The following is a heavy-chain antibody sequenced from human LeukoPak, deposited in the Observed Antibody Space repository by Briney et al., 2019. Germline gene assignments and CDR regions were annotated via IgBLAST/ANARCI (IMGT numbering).Heavy chain of an antibody. Sequence: GSLRLSCEASGFTFSAYAMTWVRQAPGKGLEWVSAISGSTHTTYYADSVKGRFTISRDNSKDTLYLQMNSLRAEDTAVYYCAKDREGGYDYVWGSYSFDYWGQGTLVTVSS. CDR3: AKDREGGYDYVWGSYSFDY. CDR1: GFTFSAYA. CDR2: ISGSTHTT. V-gene: IGHV3-23*01. D-gene: IGHD3-16*01. J-gene: IGHJ4*02.